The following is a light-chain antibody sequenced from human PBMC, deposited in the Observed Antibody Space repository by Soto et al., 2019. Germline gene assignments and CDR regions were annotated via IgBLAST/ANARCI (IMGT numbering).Light chain of an antibody. J-gene: IGLJ2*01. CDR3: CSYAGSYTLL. Sequence: QSALTQPRSVSGSPGQSVTISCTGTSSNVGGYNFVSWYQQEPGKAPKLMVYDVTKRPSGVPDRVSGSKSGNTASLTISGLQAEDEGDYYCCSYAGSYTLLFGGGTKLTVL. V-gene: IGLV2-11*01. CDR1: SSNVGGYNF. CDR2: DVT.